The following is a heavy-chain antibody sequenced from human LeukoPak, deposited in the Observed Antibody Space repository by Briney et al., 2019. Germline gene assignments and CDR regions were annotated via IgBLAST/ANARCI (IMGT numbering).Heavy chain of an antibody. J-gene: IGHJ3*02. CDR1: GFTFSSYW. Sequence: GGSLRLSCAASGFTFSSYWMSWVRQAPGKGLEWVANIKQDGSEKYYVDSVRGRFTISRDNAKNSLYLQMNSLRAEDTAVYYCARPIDGVMVAAHDAFDIWGQGTMVTVSS. CDR3: ARPIDGVMVAAHDAFDI. CDR2: IKQDGSEK. V-gene: IGHV3-7*01. D-gene: IGHD2-15*01.